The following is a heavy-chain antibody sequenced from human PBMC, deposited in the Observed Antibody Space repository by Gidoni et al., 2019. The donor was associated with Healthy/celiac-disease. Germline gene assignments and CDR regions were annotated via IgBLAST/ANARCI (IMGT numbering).Heavy chain of an antibody. V-gene: IGHV2-5*02. CDR3: AHSEFGIYGDPTFVL. CDR2: IYWDDDK. J-gene: IGHJ4*02. Sequence: QITLKESGPTLVKPTQTLTLTCTFSGFSLSTSGVGVGWIRPPPGKALVWLALIYWDDDKLHSPSLKSRLTITKDTSKNQVVLTRTNMDPVDTATYYCAHSEFGIYGDPTFVLWGQGTLVTVSS. CDR1: GFSLSTSGVG. D-gene: IGHD4-17*01.